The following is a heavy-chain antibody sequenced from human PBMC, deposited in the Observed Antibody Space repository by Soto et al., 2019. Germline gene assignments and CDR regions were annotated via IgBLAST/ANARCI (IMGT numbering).Heavy chain of an antibody. D-gene: IGHD1-1*01. CDR3: SREHSTTTAFDI. J-gene: IGHJ3*02. CDR1: GGTFSSYA. CDR2: IIPIFGTA. V-gene: IGHV1-69*12. Sequence: QVQLVQSGAEVKKPGSSVKVSCKASGGTFSSYAISWVRQAPGQGIEWMGGIIPIFGTANYAQKFQGRVIITANEETRKAYKEQSSMISEDTTVYYCSREHSTTTAFDIWGQGTMVTVSS.